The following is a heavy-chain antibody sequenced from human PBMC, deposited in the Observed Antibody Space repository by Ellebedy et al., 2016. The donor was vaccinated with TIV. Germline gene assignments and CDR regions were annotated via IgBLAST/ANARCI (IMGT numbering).Heavy chain of an antibody. Sequence: GGSLRLSCAASGFTFRNFAMTWVRQAPGRGLEWVSSISSSGVSTDYADSVRGRVTISRDKSKNTLYLQMNSLRADDTALYYCAKLDSSGYYYGRFDYWGQGTLVTVSS. CDR1: GFTFRNFA. D-gene: IGHD3-22*01. CDR2: ISSSGVST. V-gene: IGHV3-23*01. J-gene: IGHJ4*02. CDR3: AKLDSSGYYYGRFDY.